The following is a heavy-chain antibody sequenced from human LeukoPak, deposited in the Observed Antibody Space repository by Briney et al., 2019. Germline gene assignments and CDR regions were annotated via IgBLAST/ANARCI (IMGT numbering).Heavy chain of an antibody. CDR3: AKEITRPNRAVAGLNY. V-gene: IGHV3-30*18. CDR1: GFTFSAYG. D-gene: IGHD6-19*01. J-gene: IGHJ4*02. Sequence: PGGSLRLPCAASGFTFSAYGMHWVRQAPGKGLEWVAIISYDGTNKYYADSVKGRFTISRDNSKNTLYLQMNSLRAEDTAVYYCAKEITRPNRAVAGLNYWGQGTLVTVSP. CDR2: ISYDGTNK.